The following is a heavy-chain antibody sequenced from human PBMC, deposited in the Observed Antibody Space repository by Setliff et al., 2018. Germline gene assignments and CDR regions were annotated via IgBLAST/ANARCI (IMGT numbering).Heavy chain of an antibody. Sequence: SETLSLTCAVYGGSFSGYYWSWIRQPPGKGLEWIGEINHSGSSNYNPSLKSRATISVDTSKNQFSLNLSSVTAADTAVYYCARGPRYSGSYYVNYWGQGTLVTVSS. J-gene: IGHJ4*02. CDR1: GGSFSGYY. CDR2: INHSGSS. V-gene: IGHV4-34*01. CDR3: ARGPRYSGSYYVNY. D-gene: IGHD1-26*01.